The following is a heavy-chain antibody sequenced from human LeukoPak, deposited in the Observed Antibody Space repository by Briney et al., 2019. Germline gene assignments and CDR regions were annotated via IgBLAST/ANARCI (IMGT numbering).Heavy chain of an antibody. D-gene: IGHD5-12*01. J-gene: IGHJ4*02. CDR2: VYYGST. CDR3: ARVALGATTIDY. CDR1: GGSISSSSLF. V-gene: IGHV4-39*07. Sequence: PSETLSLTCTVSGGSISSSSLFWGWIRQPPGKGLEWIASVYYGSTYYNPSLKSRVTIPEDRPKNQFSLNLRSVTAADTAVYYCARVALGATTIDYWGQGTLVTVSS.